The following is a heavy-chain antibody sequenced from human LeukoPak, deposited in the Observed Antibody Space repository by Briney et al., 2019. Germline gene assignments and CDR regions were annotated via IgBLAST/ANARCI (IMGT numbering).Heavy chain of an antibody. CDR3: ATGYCSGGSCQAV. CDR2: IYYSGST. J-gene: IGHJ4*02. D-gene: IGHD2-15*01. V-gene: IGHV4-39*07. CDR1: GGSISSSSYY. Sequence: SETLSLTCTVSGGSISSSSYYWGWIRQPPGKGLEWIGSIYYSGSTYYNPSLKSRVTMSVDTSKNQFSLKLSSVTAADTAVYYCATGYCSGGSCQAVWGQGTLVTVSS.